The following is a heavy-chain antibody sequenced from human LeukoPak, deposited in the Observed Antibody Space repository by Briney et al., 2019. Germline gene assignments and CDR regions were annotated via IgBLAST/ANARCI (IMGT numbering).Heavy chain of an antibody. CDR2: ISGSGGST. D-gene: IGHD5-18*01. CDR3: AKDRDEGYCPDY. V-gene: IGHV3-23*01. J-gene: IGHJ4*02. Sequence: GGSLRLSCAASGFTFSGYAMSWVRQAPGKGLEWVSAISGSGGSTYYADSVKGRFTISRDNSKNTLYLQMNSLRAEDTAVYYCAKDRDEGYCPDYWGQGTLVTVSS. CDR1: GFTFSGYA.